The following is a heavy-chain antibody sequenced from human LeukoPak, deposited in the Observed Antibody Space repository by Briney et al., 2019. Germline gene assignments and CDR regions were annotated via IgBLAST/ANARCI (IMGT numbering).Heavy chain of an antibody. D-gene: IGHD2-15*01. CDR3: AWYGSAFDI. CDR2: LYPGDSDT. CDR1: GYSFTSYW. J-gene: IGHJ3*02. V-gene: IGHV5-51*01. Sequence: GESLKISCKSSGYSFTSYWIAWVRQMPGKGLEWMGILYPGDSDTRYSPSFQGQATISADRSITTAYLQWSSLKASDTAMYTSAWYGSAFDIWGQGTMVTVSS.